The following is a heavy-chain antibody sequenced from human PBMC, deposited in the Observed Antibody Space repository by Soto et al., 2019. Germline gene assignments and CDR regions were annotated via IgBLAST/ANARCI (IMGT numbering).Heavy chain of an antibody. D-gene: IGHD1-26*01. Sequence: EVQLVESGEGLVQPGGSLRLSCAASGFTFRTSELSWVRQAPGKGLEWVSYISSSGSTIHYADSVKGRFTISRDNAKNSLYLQMNSLRAADTAVYYCARWELLTGFDYWGQGTLVTVSA. CDR1: GFTFRTSE. CDR3: ARWELLTGFDY. V-gene: IGHV3-48*03. CDR2: ISSSGSTI. J-gene: IGHJ4*02.